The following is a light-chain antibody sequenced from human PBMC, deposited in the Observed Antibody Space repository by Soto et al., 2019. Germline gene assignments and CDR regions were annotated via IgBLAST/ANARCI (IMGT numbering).Light chain of an antibody. CDR2: EVS. CDR3: SSYTSSSTPRYV. Sequence: SLTQPASVSGSPGQSITISCTGTGSDVGGYNYVSWYQQHPGKAPKLMIYEVSNRPSGVSNRFSGSKSGNTASLTISGLQAEDEADYYCSSYTSSSTPRYVYGTGTKVTLL. J-gene: IGLJ1*01. V-gene: IGLV2-14*01. CDR1: GSDVGGYNY.